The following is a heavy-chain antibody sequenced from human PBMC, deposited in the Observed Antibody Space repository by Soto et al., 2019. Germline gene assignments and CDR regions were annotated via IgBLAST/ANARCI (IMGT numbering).Heavy chain of an antibody. V-gene: IGHV3-11*01. CDR3: ARDFDADSRTDSDY. D-gene: IGHD4-17*01. Sequence: QVQLVEFGGGLVKPGGSLRLSCATSGFIFSDYYMHWIRQAPGKGLEWISYISGNGRIIQYADSAKGRFTISRDNAQNSLYLQMNSLRAEDTALYFCARDFDADSRTDSDYWGQGTLVTVSS. CDR2: ISGNGRII. CDR1: GFIFSDYY. J-gene: IGHJ4*02.